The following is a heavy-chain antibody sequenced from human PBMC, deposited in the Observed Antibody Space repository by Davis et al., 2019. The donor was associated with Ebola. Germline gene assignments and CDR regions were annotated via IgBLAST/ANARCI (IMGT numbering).Heavy chain of an antibody. CDR2: IYSGGST. CDR3: ARFEPSSIAALDY. Sequence: GESLKISCAASGFTVSSNYMSWARQAPGKGLEWVSVIYSGGSTYYADSLKGRFTISRDNSRNTLYLQINSLRAEDTAVYYCARFEPSSIAALDYWGQGTLVTVSS. J-gene: IGHJ4*02. CDR1: GFTVSSNY. V-gene: IGHV3-66*01. D-gene: IGHD6-6*01.